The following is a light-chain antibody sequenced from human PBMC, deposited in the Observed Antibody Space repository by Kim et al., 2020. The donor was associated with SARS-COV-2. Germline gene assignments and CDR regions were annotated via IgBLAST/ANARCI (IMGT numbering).Light chain of an antibody. CDR1: QTVPTY. V-gene: IGKV1-39*01. Sequence: ASVGDRVTITCRAMQTVPTYLNWYQHKPGQAPRLLIYSASTLQSGVPARFRGSGSGTEFILTVSSLQPEDSATYYCQQSYTIPWTFGPGTKVDIK. CDR2: SAS. J-gene: IGKJ1*01. CDR3: QQSYTIPWT.